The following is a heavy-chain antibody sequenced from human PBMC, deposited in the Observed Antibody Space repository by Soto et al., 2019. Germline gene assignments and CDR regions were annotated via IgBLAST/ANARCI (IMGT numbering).Heavy chain of an antibody. J-gene: IGHJ4*02. Sequence: GASVKVSCKASGGAFSNYAISWVRQAPGHGLEWVGGIIPLTETPVYAQKVQGRLTITADEITSAAYRELSSLRSDDTAVYYCARSRGVTKTRRPYYFHAWGRGTLVTVSS. V-gene: IGHV1-69*13. D-gene: IGHD4-17*01. CDR2: IIPLTETP. CDR1: GGAFSNYA. CDR3: ARSRGVTKTRRPYYFHA.